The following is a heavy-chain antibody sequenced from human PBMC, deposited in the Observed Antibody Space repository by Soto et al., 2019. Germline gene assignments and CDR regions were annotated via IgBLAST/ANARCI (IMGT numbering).Heavy chain of an antibody. CDR3: ARDYPYDLDVAGYFNF. CDR2: VYRSGAA. Sequence: PSETLSLTCPVSGYSISTGYSWACVRQSTGKGLEWFGSVYRSGAAYYSPPLTSRGTISVETSKNQFSLHLKSVTAADAAVYYCARDYPYDLDVAGYFNFWGQGNPVTVPQ. D-gene: IGHD6-19*01. CDR1: GYSISTGYS. V-gene: IGHV4-38-2*02. J-gene: IGHJ4*02.